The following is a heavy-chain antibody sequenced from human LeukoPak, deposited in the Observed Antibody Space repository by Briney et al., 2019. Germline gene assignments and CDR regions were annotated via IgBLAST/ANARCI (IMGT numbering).Heavy chain of an antibody. CDR1: GFTFSGSA. CDR2: IRSKANSYAT. J-gene: IGHJ6*03. Sequence: PGGSLRLSCAASGFTFSGSAMHWVRQASGKGLEWVGRIRSKANSYATAYAASVKGRFTISRDDSKNTAYLQMNSLKTEDTAVYYCTRGTSTYYYGSGSPLMDVWGKGTTVTVSS. D-gene: IGHD3-10*01. V-gene: IGHV3-73*01. CDR3: TRGTSTYYYGSGSPLMDV.